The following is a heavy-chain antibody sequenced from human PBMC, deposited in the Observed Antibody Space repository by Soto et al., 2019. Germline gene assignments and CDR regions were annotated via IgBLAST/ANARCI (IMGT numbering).Heavy chain of an antibody. CDR1: GFSLTTSGVG. Sequence: ITLNESGPTVVRPTETLTLTCRFSGFSLTTSGVGVGWIRQSPGKAPEWLALSYWDDDKRYSASLKSRLTITKDTSKNQVVLTVSDLDTTDTATYYCAHRVLRTVFGVVTTTAIYFDFWGQGTPVAVSS. D-gene: IGHD3-3*01. V-gene: IGHV2-5*02. CDR2: SYWDDDK. CDR3: AHRVLRTVFGVVTTTAIYFDF. J-gene: IGHJ4*02.